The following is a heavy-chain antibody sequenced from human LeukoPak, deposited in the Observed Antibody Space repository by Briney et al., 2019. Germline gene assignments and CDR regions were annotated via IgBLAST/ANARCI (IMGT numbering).Heavy chain of an antibody. J-gene: IGHJ5*02. D-gene: IGHD6-19*01. CDR1: GRSISSGGDY. V-gene: IGHV4-31*03. Sequence: SQTLSLTCTVSGRSISSGGDYCSWIRQHPGKGLEWIGYIYYSRSTYYNPSPKSRVTISVDPSKNSFSLKLSSVTAADTAVSYCARGPTSKSRIAVAGNWFDPWGQGTLVTVSS. CDR3: ARGPTSKSRIAVAGNWFDP. CDR2: IYYSRST.